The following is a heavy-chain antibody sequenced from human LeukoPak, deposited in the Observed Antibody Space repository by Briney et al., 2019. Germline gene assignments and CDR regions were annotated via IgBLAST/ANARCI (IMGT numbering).Heavy chain of an antibody. CDR3: ARDISGYDFYYMDV. J-gene: IGHJ6*03. D-gene: IGHD5-12*01. V-gene: IGHV1-69*05. Sequence: SVKVSCKASGGTFSSYAISWVRQAPGQGLEWMGGIIPIFGTANFAQKFQGRVTITTDESTSTAYMELSSLRSEDTAVYYCARDISGYDFYYMDVWGKGTTVTVSS. CDR2: IIPIFGTA. CDR1: GGTFSSYA.